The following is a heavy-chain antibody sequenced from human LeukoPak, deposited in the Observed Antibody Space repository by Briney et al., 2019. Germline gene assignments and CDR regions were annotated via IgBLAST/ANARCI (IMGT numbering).Heavy chain of an antibody. CDR3: ARGVGYCGGRRCYCFY. CDR2: INPNSGGT. CDR1: GYTFNGPY. Sequence: GASVKVSCKASGYTFNGPYIHWVRQAPGQGLEWMGWINPNSGGTSSAQKFQGRVTMTRDTSVSTAYMELSSLRSEDKALYYCARGVGYCGGRRCYCFYWGQGTLVTVSS. V-gene: IGHV1-2*02. D-gene: IGHD2-15*01. J-gene: IGHJ4*02.